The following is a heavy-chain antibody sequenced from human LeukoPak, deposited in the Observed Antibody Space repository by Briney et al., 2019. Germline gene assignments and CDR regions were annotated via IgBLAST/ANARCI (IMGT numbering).Heavy chain of an antibody. CDR1: GGSVSNYY. J-gene: IGHJ4*02. D-gene: IGHD3-22*01. Sequence: PSETLSLTCLVSGGSVSNYYWSWIRQPAGRGLEWIGRIYSTGTINYNPSLESRVTMSVDKSKNQCSLNMRSVTAVDTAVYFCARDKAYDLDEASGYYYNRGLDYWGQGTLVTVSS. CDR2: IYSTGTI. V-gene: IGHV4-4*07. CDR3: ARDKAYDLDEASGYYYNRGLDY.